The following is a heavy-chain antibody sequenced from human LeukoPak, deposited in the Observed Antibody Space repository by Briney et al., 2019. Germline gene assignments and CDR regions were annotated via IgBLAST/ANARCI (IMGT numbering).Heavy chain of an antibody. CDR1: GFTFSSYG. J-gene: IGHJ4*02. CDR3: AKSFKYCTNGVCFSSNFDY. CDR2: ISYDGSNK. Sequence: GGSLRLSCAASGFTFSSYGMHWVRQAPGKGLEWVAVISYDGSNKYYADSVKGRFTISRDNSKNTLYLQMNSLRAEDTAVYYCAKSFKYCTNGVCFSSNFDYWGQGTLVTVSS. D-gene: IGHD2-8*01. V-gene: IGHV3-30*18.